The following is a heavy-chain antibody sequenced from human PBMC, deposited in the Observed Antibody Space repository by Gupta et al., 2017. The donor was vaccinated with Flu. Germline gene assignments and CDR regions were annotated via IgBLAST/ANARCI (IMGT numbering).Heavy chain of an antibody. V-gene: IGHV3-11*01. J-gene: IGHJ4*02. CDR1: GFTFSDYY. CDR2: ISSSGSTI. D-gene: IGHD5-18*01. Sequence: QVQPVESGGGLVKPGGSLRLSCAPSGFTFSDYYLSWIRQAPGKGLEWVAYISSSGSTIYYADSGKGRVTISRDNAKNARYLQMNSLRAEDKAVYYCARCTGDSYGSPTHFDYGCQGTLVTVSS. CDR3: ARCTGDSYGSPTHFDY.